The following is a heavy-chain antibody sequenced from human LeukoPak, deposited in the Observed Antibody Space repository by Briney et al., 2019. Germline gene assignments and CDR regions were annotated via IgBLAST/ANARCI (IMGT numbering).Heavy chain of an antibody. CDR2: IYTSGST. J-gene: IGHJ4*02. D-gene: IGHD3-22*01. CDR3: ARTSIYYDSSGYHS. CDR1: GGSISSYY. Sequence: PSETLSLTCTVSGGSISSYYWSWIRQPAGKGLEWIGRIYTSGSTNYNPSLKSRVTISVDTSKNQFSLKLSSVTAADTAVYYCARTSIYYDSSGYHSWGQGTLVTVSS. V-gene: IGHV4-4*07.